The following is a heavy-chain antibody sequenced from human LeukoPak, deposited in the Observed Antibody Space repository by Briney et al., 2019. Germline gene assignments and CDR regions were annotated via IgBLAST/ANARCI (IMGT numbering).Heavy chain of an antibody. J-gene: IGHJ5*02. CDR2: IYPGDSDT. D-gene: IGHD2-2*01. CDR1: GYSFTNSW. CDR3: ARRSTNFNWFDP. V-gene: IGHV5-51*01. Sequence: GESLKISCKGSGYSFTNSWIGWVRQMPGKGLELMGIIYPGDSDTRYSPSFQGQVTISADKSISTAYLQWSSLKASDTAMYYCARRSTNFNWFDPWGQGTLVTVSS.